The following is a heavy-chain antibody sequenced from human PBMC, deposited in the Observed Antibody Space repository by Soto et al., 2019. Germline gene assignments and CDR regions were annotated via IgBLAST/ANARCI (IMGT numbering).Heavy chain of an antibody. D-gene: IGHD1-1*01. V-gene: IGHV1-18*01. J-gene: IGHJ6*04. Sequence: QFQLVQSGAEVKKPGASVKVSCKSSGYNFTRFGISWVRQAPGHGLGWMRCMGAYSGHTRQVQKLQGRGTMNTDAAITTAYMDLRTLTSDATAIYYFGGEGQEIALEDYYQFSGMEDWGKGTKVIVSS. CDR3: GGEGQEIALEDYYQFSGMED. CDR1: GYNFTRFG. CDR2: MGAYSGHT.